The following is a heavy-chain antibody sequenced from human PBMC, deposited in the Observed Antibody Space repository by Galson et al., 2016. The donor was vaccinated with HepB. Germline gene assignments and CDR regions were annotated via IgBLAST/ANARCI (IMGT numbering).Heavy chain of an antibody. V-gene: IGHV3-7*01. CDR2: IKQDGSET. CDR1: GINFSPYW. D-gene: IGHD1/OR15-1a*01. CDR3: AREGTGGFDY. J-gene: IGHJ4*02. Sequence: SLRLSCAGAGINFSPYWMNWVRQAPGKGLEWVANIKQDGSETHYLDSVKGRFTISRDDVKNSVYLQMNSLRAEDTAVYHCAREGTGGFDYWGRVTLVTVSS.